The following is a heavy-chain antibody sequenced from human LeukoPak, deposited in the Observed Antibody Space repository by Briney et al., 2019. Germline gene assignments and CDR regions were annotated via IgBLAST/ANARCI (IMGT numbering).Heavy chain of an antibody. V-gene: IGHV4-59*01. J-gene: IGHJ4*02. Sequence: SETLSLTCTVSGGSISSYYWSWIRQPPGKGLEWIGYIYYSGSTNYNPSLKSRVTISVDTSKNQFSLKLSSVTAADTAVYYCARTSKKYYCDSSGYYFDYWGQGTLVTVSS. CDR1: GGSISSYY. CDR2: IYYSGST. CDR3: ARTSKKYYCDSSGYYFDY. D-gene: IGHD3-22*01.